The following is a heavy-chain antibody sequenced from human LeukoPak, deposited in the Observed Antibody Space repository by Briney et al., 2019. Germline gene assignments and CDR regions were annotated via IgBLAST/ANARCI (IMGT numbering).Heavy chain of an antibody. J-gene: IGHJ4*02. CDR1: GGSFSGYY. V-gene: IGHV4-34*01. Sequence: SETLSLTCAVYGGSFSGYYWSWIRQPPGKGLEWIGEINHSGSTNYNPSLKSRVTISVDTSKNQFSLKLSSVTAAGTAVYYCASSDSSSWYVRVVYYVYWGQGTLVTVSS. D-gene: IGHD6-13*01. CDR2: INHSGST. CDR3: ASSDSSSWYVRVVYYVY.